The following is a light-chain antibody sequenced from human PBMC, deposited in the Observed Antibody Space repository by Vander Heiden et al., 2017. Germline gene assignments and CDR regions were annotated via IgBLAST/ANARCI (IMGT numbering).Light chain of an antibody. J-gene: IGLJ3*02. CDR2: DVS. Sequence: QSALTQPAPVSGSPGQSITIPCAGTSSDIGGYNFVSWYQQHPGKAPKLMIHDVSNRPSGVSNRFSGSKSGNTASLTISGLQAEDEANYFCSSYTSDSTLVVFGGGTRLTVL. V-gene: IGLV2-14*03. CDR3: SSYTSDSTLVV. CDR1: SSDIGGYNF.